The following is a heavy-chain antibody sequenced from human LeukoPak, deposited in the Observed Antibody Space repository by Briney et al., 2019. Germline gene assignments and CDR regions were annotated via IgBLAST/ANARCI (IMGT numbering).Heavy chain of an antibody. CDR2: ISPSSSDI. CDR1: GFTFSIYS. V-gene: IGHV3-48*01. D-gene: IGHD3-10*01. J-gene: IGHJ2*01. Sequence: GGSLRLSCAASGFTFSIYSMNWVRQAPGKGLEWVSYISPSSSDIFYADSVKGRFTISRDNSKNTLYLQMGSLRAEDMAVYYCVARRGVSDWYFDLWGRGTLVTVSS. CDR3: VARRGVSDWYFDL.